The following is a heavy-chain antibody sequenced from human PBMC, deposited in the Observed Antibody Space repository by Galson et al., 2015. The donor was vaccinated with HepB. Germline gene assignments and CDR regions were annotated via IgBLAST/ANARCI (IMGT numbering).Heavy chain of an antibody. CDR1: GFTFSSYS. Sequence: SLRLSCAASGFTFSSYSMNWVRQAPGKGPEWVSYISSSSSTIYYADSVKGRFTISRDNAKNSLYLQMNSLRAEDTAVYYCARAEVVIAIPFDYWGQGTLVTVSS. CDR2: ISSSSSTI. J-gene: IGHJ4*02. D-gene: IGHD2-21*01. CDR3: ARAEVVIAIPFDY. V-gene: IGHV3-48*01.